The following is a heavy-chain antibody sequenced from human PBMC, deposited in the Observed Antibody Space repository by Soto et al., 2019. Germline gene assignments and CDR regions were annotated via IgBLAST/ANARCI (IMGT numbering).Heavy chain of an antibody. V-gene: IGHV1-18*04. Sequence: QLQLVQSGSEVKTPGASVRVSCKAAGFSFSTYGITWVRHAPGQGLEWMGWITASNGNTRYGQNLQGRLTMTTDTSTNTAYMNLWRLSSDDTAMHYCARGNSYGSFWYFDLWVRGTLITVSS. J-gene: IGHJ2*01. CDR1: GFSFSTYG. CDR3: ARGNSYGSFWYFDL. D-gene: IGHD5-18*01. CDR2: ITASNGNT.